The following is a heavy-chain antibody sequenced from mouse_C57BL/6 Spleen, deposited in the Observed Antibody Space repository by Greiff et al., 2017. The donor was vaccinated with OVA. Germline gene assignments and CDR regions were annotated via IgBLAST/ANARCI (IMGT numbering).Heavy chain of an antibody. CDR2: IDPSDSET. CDR3: ARRDHWYFDV. D-gene: IGHD3-3*01. CDR1: GYTFTSYW. V-gene: IGHV1-52*01. Sequence: VKLQQPGAELVRPGSSVKLSCKASGYTFTSYWMHWVKQRPIQGLEWIGNIDPSDSETHYNQKFKDKATLTVDKSSSTAYMQLSSLTSEDSAVYYCARRDHWYFDVWGTGTTVTVSS. J-gene: IGHJ1*03.